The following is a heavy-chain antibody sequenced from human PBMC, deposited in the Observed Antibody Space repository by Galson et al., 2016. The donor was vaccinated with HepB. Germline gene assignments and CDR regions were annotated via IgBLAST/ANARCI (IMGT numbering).Heavy chain of an antibody. CDR2: VFYSGSA. CDR1: GDAISSGRYY. V-gene: IGHV4-61*10. CDR3: ARVARLRYLDS. D-gene: IGHD2-21*02. J-gene: IGHJ4*02. Sequence: SETLSLTCNVSGDAISSGRYYWSWIRQPAGKGLEYIGRVFYSGSATYNPSLQSRVTISVDTDKNHFSLRLTSVTAADTAIYYCARVARLRYLDSWGQGIRVTVSS.